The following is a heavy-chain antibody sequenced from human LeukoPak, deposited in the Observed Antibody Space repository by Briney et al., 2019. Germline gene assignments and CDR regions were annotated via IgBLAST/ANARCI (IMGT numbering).Heavy chain of an antibody. V-gene: IGHV3-7*01. D-gene: IGHD2-15*01. Sequence: GGSLRLSCAASGFTFSSYWMSWVRQAPGKGLEWVANIKQDGSEKYYVDSVKGRFTISRDNAKNSLYLQMNSLRAEDTAVYYCARDAGYCSGGSCYLHYYYMDVWGKGTTVTISS. CDR1: GFTFSSYW. CDR2: IKQDGSEK. CDR3: ARDAGYCSGGSCYLHYYYMDV. J-gene: IGHJ6*03.